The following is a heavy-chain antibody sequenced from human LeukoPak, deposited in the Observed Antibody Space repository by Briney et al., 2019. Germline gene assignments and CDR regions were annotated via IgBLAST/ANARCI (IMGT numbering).Heavy chain of an antibody. Sequence: PGGSLRLSCAASGFPFDDYGMSWVRLAPGKGLEWVSTISGRRDSTSYADSVKGRFTISRDNSKNTLYLQMNSLRAEDTAVYYCAKDPNFYYCMDVWGKGTTVTISS. CDR3: AKDPNFYYCMDV. J-gene: IGHJ6*03. CDR1: GFPFDDYG. V-gene: IGHV3-23*01. CDR2: ISGRRDST.